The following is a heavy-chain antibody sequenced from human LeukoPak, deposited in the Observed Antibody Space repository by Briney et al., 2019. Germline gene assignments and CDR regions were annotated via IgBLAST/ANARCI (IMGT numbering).Heavy chain of an antibody. V-gene: IGHV3-23*01. Sequence: PGGSLRLSCVASGFTFSSFEMTWVRQAPGKGLEWVSAISGSGGSTYYADSVKGRFTISRDNSKNTLYLQMNSLRAEDTAVYYCAKEGLWFGEFDFDYWGQGTLVTVSS. D-gene: IGHD3-10*01. CDR2: ISGSGGST. CDR1: GFTFSSFE. J-gene: IGHJ4*02. CDR3: AKEGLWFGEFDFDY.